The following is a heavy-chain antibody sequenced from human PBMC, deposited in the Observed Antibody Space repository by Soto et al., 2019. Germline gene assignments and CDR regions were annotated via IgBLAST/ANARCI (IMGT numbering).Heavy chain of an antibody. Sequence: QVTVKESGPVLVKPTETLTLTCTVSGFSLSNAGLGVSWIRQPPGKALEWLAHIFSNDEKSYSKSLKSRLTISKDTSKSQVVLTMTNMDPVDTATDYCASTYSTSWYWFDPWGQGTLVTVSS. V-gene: IGHV2-26*04. CDR3: ASTYSTSWYWFDP. CDR1: GFSLSNAGLG. CDR2: IFSNDEK. D-gene: IGHD6-13*01. J-gene: IGHJ5*02.